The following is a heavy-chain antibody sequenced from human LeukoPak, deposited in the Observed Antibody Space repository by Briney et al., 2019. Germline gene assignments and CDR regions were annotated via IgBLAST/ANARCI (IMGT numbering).Heavy chain of an antibody. D-gene: IGHD6-19*01. Sequence: LPGGSLRLSCAASGFTFSNFLMTWVRQAPGKGPEWVSAISGSGGSTYYADSVKGRFTISRDSSKNTLYLQMNSLRAEDTAVYYCAKVSGYSSGWSHYWGQGTLVTVSS. CDR2: ISGSGGST. V-gene: IGHV3-23*01. J-gene: IGHJ4*02. CDR3: AKVSGYSSGWSHY. CDR1: GFTFSNFL.